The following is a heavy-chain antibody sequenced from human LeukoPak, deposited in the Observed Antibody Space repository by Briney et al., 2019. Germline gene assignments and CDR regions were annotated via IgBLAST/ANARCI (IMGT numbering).Heavy chain of an antibody. CDR2: IYYSGST. V-gene: IGHV4-31*03. CDR1: GGSISSGGYY. Sequence: SQTLSLTCTVSGGSISSGGYYWSWIRQHLGKGLEWIGYIYYSGSTYYNPSLKSRVTISVDTSKNQFSLKLSSVTAADTAVYYCARGRGYSGYYYYYGMDVWGQGTTVTVSS. J-gene: IGHJ6*02. CDR3: ARGRGYSGYYYYYGMDV. D-gene: IGHD5-12*01.